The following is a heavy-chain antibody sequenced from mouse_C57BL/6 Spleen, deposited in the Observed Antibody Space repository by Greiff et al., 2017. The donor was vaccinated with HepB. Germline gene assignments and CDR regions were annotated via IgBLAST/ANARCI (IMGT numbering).Heavy chain of an antibody. D-gene: IGHD2-3*01. Sequence: QVQLQQPGAELVKPGASVKLSCKASGYTFTSYWMHWVKQRPGRGLEWIGRIDPNSGGTKYNEKFKSKATLTVDKPSSTAYMQLSSLTSEESAVYDCARDGYDGYYGFAYWGQGTLVTVSA. CDR3: ARDGYDGYYGFAY. J-gene: IGHJ3*01. CDR2: IDPNSGGT. V-gene: IGHV1-72*01. CDR1: GYTFTSYW.